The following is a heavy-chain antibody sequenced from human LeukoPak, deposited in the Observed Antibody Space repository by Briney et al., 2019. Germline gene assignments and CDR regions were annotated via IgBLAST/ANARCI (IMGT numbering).Heavy chain of an antibody. Sequence: GASVKVSCKASGYTFTGYYMHWVRQAPGQGLEWMGWTNPNSGGTNYAQKFQGRVTMTRDTSISTAYMELSRLRSDDTAVYYCARVEGGWDSSGYYFEYFQHWGQGTLVTVSS. CDR3: ARVEGGWDSSGYYFEYFQH. CDR2: TNPNSGGT. D-gene: IGHD3-22*01. V-gene: IGHV1-2*02. CDR1: GYTFTGYY. J-gene: IGHJ1*01.